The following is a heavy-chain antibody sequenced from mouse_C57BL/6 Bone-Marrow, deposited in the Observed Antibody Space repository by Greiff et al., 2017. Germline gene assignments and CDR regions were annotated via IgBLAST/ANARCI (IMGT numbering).Heavy chain of an antibody. J-gene: IGHJ3*01. V-gene: IGHV14-4*01. CDR2: IDPENGDT. Sequence: EVQRVESGAELVRPGASVKLFCTASGFNIKDDYMHWVKQRPEQGLEWIGWIDPENGDTEYASKFQGKATITADTSSNTAYLQLSSLTSEDTAVYYCTTPYDYDDPRGFAYWGQGTLVTVSA. D-gene: IGHD2-4*01. CDR1: GFNIKDDY. CDR3: TTPYDYDDPRGFAY.